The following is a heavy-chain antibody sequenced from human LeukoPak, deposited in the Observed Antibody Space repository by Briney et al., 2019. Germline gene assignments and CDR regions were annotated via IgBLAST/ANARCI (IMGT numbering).Heavy chain of an antibody. V-gene: IGHV4-61*01. CDR1: GGSVSSGSYY. J-gene: IGHJ4*02. Sequence: PSETLSLTCTVSGGSVSSGSYYWSWIRQPPGKGLEWIGYIYYSGSTNYNPSLKSRVTISVDTSKNQFSLKLSSVTAADTAVYYCARDSMAGRFHYWGQGTLVTVSS. D-gene: IGHD6-19*01. CDR2: IYYSGST. CDR3: ARDSMAGRFHY.